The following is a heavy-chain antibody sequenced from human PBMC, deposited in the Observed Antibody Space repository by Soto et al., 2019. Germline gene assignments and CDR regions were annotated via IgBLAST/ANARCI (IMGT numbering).Heavy chain of an antibody. CDR2: TYYRSKWYN. CDR3: ARDPEGYSSGWYPSSWFDP. V-gene: IGHV6-1*01. D-gene: IGHD6-19*01. J-gene: IGHJ5*02. CDR1: GDSVSSNSAA. Sequence: PSQTLSLTCAISGDSVSSNSAAWNWIRQSPSRGLEWLGRTYYRSKWYNDYAVSVKSRITINPDTSKNQFSLQLNSVTPEDTAVYYCARDPEGYSSGWYPSSWFDPWGQGTLVTVSS.